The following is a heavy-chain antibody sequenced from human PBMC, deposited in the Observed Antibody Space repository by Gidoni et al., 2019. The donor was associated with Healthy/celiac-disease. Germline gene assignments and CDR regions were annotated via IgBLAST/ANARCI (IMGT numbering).Heavy chain of an antibody. Sequence: QVQLVESGGGVVQPGRSLRLPCAASGCTFSSYGMHWVRQAPGKGLEWVAVIWDDGSNKYYADSVKGRFTISRDNSKNTLYLQMNSLRAEDTAVYYCASSGYYYDSSGYDYWGQGTLVTVSS. J-gene: IGHJ4*02. CDR2: IWDDGSNK. CDR3: ASSGYYYDSSGYDY. D-gene: IGHD3-22*01. V-gene: IGHV3-33*01. CDR1: GCTFSSYG.